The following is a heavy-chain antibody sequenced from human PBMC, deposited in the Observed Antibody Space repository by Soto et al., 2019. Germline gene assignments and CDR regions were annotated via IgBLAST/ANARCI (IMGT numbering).Heavy chain of an antibody. D-gene: IGHD1-1*01. J-gene: IGHJ4*02. CDR3: ARALRMATTKWAPLGY. Sequence: GGSQSLSCAASGFTFSSYSVNWVRQAPGKGLEWGSSISSSSSYIYYADSVKGRFTISRDNAKNSLYLQMNSLRAEDTAVYYCARALRMATTKWAPLGYWGQGTLVTVSS. V-gene: IGHV3-21*01. CDR2: ISSSSSYI. CDR1: GFTFSSYS.